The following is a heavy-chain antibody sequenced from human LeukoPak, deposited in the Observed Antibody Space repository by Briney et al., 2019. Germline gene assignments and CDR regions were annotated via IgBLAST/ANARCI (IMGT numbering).Heavy chain of an antibody. Sequence: GGSLRLSCAASGFTFSTYSMNWVRQAPGKGLEWVSFISTSSSYIYSADSVKGRFTISRDNAKNSLYLQMNSLRAEDTAVYYCARTRGDYDILTGSTEKGWFDPWGQGTLVTVSS. CDR3: ARTRGDYDILTGSTEKGWFDP. CDR1: GFTFSTYS. CDR2: ISTSSSYI. D-gene: IGHD3-9*01. V-gene: IGHV3-21*01. J-gene: IGHJ5*02.